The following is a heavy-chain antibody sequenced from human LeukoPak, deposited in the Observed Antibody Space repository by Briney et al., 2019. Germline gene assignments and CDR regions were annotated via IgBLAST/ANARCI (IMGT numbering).Heavy chain of an antibody. CDR1: GGSISSYY. J-gene: IGHJ4*02. CDR3: ARGYDFVWGSDRFDS. CDR2: IYYSGST. D-gene: IGHD3-16*02. V-gene: IGHV4-59*08. Sequence: SETLSLTCTVSGGSISSYYWSWIRQPPGKGLEWIGYIYYSGSTNYNPSLKSRVTISVDTSKNQFSLKLSSVTAADTAVYYCARGYDFVWGSDRFDSWGQGTLVTVSS.